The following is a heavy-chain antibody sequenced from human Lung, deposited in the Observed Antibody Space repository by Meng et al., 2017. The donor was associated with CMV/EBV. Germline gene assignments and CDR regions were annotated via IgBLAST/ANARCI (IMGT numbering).Heavy chain of an antibody. CDR2: ISYDGSNK. CDR1: GFTFSSYA. V-gene: IGHV3-30-3*01. D-gene: IGHD3-3*01. Sequence: GESLKISCAASGFTFSSYAMHWVRQAPGKGLEWVAVISYDGSNKYYADSVKGRFTISRGNSKNTLYLQMNSLRAEDTAVYYCARDGPRNYYDFWSGYYSPTPYYYYGRDVWGQGTXVTVSS. CDR3: ARDGPRNYYDFWSGYYSPTPYYYYGRDV. J-gene: IGHJ6*02.